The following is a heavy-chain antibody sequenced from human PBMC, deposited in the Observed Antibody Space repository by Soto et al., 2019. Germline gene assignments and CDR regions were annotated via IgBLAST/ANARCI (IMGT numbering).Heavy chain of an antibody. CDR1: GFTFSSYA. Sequence: GGSLRLSCAASGFTFSSYAMAWVRQAPGKGLEWVSAISGSGGSTYYADSVKGRFTISRDNSKNTLYLQMNSLRAEDTAVYYCAKDGFIEARNYYYGMDVWGQGPTVTVSS. J-gene: IGHJ6*02. CDR3: AKDGFIEARNYYYGMDV. CDR2: ISGSGGST. V-gene: IGHV3-23*01. D-gene: IGHD6-13*01.